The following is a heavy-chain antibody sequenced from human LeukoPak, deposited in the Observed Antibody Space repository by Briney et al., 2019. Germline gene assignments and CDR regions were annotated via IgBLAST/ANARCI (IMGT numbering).Heavy chain of an antibody. D-gene: IGHD3-22*01. J-gene: IGHJ4*02. CDR2: IDPNSGGT. CDR3: ARSGSTGYSLDY. V-gene: IGHV1-2*02. CDR1: GYSFTGYF. Sequence: GASATVSCKASGYSFTGYFIHWVRQAPGQGLEWMGCIDPNSGGTKYAQKFQGRVSMPRDTSTRTAYMELSRLRSDDTAVYFCARSGSTGYSLDYWGQGTLVTGSS.